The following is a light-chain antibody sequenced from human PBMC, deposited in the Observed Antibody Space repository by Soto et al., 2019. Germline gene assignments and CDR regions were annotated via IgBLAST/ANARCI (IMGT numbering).Light chain of an antibody. CDR3: QQSYSTPVT. CDR1: QSISSW. CDR2: KAS. Sequence: DIQMTQSPSTLSASVVDRVTITCRASQSISSWLAWYQQKPGKAPKLLIYKASSLESGVPSRFSGSGSGTEFTLTISSLQPDDFATYYCQQSYSTPVTFGQGTKVDI. V-gene: IGKV1-5*03. J-gene: IGKJ1*01.